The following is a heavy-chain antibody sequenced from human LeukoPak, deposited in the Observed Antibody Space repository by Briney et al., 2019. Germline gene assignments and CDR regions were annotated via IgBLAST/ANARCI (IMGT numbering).Heavy chain of an antibody. D-gene: IGHD3-22*01. Sequence: GRSLRLSCAASGFTFSSYGMHRVRQAPGKGLEWVAVIWNDGSNKYYADSVKGRFTISRDNSKNTLYLQMNSLRAEDTAVYYCARIHSLYYYDSSGYGAFDIWGQGTMVTVSS. CDR2: IWNDGSNK. CDR1: GFTFSSYG. V-gene: IGHV3-33*01. CDR3: ARIHSLYYYDSSGYGAFDI. J-gene: IGHJ3*02.